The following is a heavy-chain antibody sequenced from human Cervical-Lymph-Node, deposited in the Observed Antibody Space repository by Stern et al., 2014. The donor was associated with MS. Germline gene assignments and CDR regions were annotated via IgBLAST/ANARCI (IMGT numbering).Heavy chain of an antibody. J-gene: IGHJ4*02. CDR1: GASISSYY. Sequence: VQLVESGPGLVKPSETLSLTCTVSGASISSYYWNWIRQPPGKGLEWLGYIYYTGTTNYNPSLKGRVAISLDTSKNQFSLILRSVSAADTAVYYCARKSLSMDHYFDSWGQGTLVTVSS. V-gene: IGHV4-59*01. D-gene: IGHD2-2*03. CDR2: IYYTGTT. CDR3: ARKSLSMDHYFDS.